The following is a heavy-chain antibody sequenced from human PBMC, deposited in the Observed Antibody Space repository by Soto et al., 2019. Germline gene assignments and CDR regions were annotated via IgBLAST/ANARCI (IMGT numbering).Heavy chain of an antibody. J-gene: IGHJ4*02. CDR3: ASVKQWLYFDY. Sequence: QLQESGPGLVKPSETLSLTCTVSGGSISSSSYYWGWIRQPPGKGLEWIGSIYYSGSTYYNPSLKSRVTISVDTSKNQFSLKLSSVTAADTAVYYCASVKQWLYFDYWGQGTLVTVSS. V-gene: IGHV4-39*01. CDR1: GGSISSSSYY. CDR2: IYYSGST. D-gene: IGHD6-19*01.